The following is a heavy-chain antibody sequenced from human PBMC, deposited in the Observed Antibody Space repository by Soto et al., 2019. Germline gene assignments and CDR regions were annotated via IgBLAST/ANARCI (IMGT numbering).Heavy chain of an antibody. CDR1: GDTLSHYG. CDR2: ATASLGTR. V-gene: IGHV1-69*01. CDR3: AAGDSSDTGNH. D-gene: IGHD5-18*01. J-gene: IGHJ5*02. Sequence: VQLVQSGAEVKKPGSSVKVSCTASGDTLSHYGVSWVRQVPGKGLEWMGGATASLGTRDYARKFQGRMTITSDESTSTPYMELNSLTSDTTAVYFCAAGDSSDTGNHWGQGTLVTFAS.